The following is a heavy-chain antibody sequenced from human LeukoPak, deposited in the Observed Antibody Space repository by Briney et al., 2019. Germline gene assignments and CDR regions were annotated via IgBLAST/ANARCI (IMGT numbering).Heavy chain of an antibody. V-gene: IGHV3-53*01. CDR3: ARDWSRRCFDY. CDR2: IYSGNSGGST. D-gene: IGHD3-3*01. J-gene: IGHJ4*02. Sequence: PGGSLRLSCAASGFTVSNNYMSWVRQTPGKGLEWVSVIYSGNSGGSTYYADSVKGRFTISRDNSKNTLYLQMNSLRAEDTAVYYCARDWSRRCFDYWGQGTLVTVSS. CDR1: GFTVSNNY.